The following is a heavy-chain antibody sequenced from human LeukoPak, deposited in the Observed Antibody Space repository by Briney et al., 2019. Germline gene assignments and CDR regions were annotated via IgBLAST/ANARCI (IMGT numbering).Heavy chain of an antibody. CDR1: GGSISSSSYY. J-gene: IGHJ6*02. Sequence: KPSETLSLTCTVSGGSISSSSYYWGWIRQPPGKGLEWIGSIYYSGSTYYNPSLKSRVTISVDTSKNQFSLKLSSVTAADTAVYYCARRRDYYGMDVWGQGTTVTVSS. V-gene: IGHV4-39*01. CDR2: IYYSGST. CDR3: ARRRDYYGMDV.